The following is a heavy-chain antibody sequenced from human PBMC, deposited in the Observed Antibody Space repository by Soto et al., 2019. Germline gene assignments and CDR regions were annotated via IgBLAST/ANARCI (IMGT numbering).Heavy chain of an antibody. J-gene: IGHJ6*02. CDR2: TIPSHVNT. V-gene: IGHV1-69*10. Sequence: SVKVSCKTSGDNFKKNVFTWVRQAPGQGLEWMGGTIPSHVNTHYIEKFHGRVTITVDCATRTEYMEMRAVRSEDTAIYYCAGAPFRSSAVEVWGQGITVTV. CDR1: GDNFKKNV. CDR3: AGAPFRSSAVEV. D-gene: IGHD6-6*01.